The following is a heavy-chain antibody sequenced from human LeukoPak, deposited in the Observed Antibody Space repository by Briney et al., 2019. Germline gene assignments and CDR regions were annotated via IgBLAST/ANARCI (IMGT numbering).Heavy chain of an antibody. Sequence: PGGSLRLSCAASGFTFSSYAMHWVRQAPGKGLEWVAVISYDGSNKYYADSVKGRFTISRDNSKNTLYLQMNSLRAEDMAVYYCARDPTFWYGHFDYWGQGTLVTVSS. V-gene: IGHV3-30*04. CDR3: ARDPTFWYGHFDY. J-gene: IGHJ4*02. D-gene: IGHD3-3*01. CDR2: ISYDGSNK. CDR1: GFTFSSYA.